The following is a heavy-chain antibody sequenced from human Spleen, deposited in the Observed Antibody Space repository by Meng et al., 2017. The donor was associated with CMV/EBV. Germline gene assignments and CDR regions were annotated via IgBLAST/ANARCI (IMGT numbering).Heavy chain of an antibody. V-gene: IGHV3-11*04. CDR3: AREKYIVGYYYGLDV. D-gene: IGHD1-26*01. CDR1: GFTFSDYY. J-gene: IGHJ6*02. CDR2: ISSSGSTI. Sequence: GESLKISCAASGFTFSDYYMSWIRQAPGKGLEWVSYISSSGSTIYYADSVKGRFTISRDNAKNSLYLQMNSLRAEDTAVYYCAREKYIVGYYYGLDVWGQGTTVTVSS.